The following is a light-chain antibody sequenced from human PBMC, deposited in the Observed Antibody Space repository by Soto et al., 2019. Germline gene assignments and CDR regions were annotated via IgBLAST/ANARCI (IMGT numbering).Light chain of an antibody. CDR3: QQVNTYPHT. V-gene: IGKV1-9*01. CDR2: AAS. J-gene: IGKJ2*01. CDR1: QGISSS. Sequence: DIQLTQSPSFLSASVGDRVTITCRASQGISSSLAWFQQKPGKAPKLLIYAASTLQSRVPSRFSGSGSGTDFTLTINSLQPEDFATYYCQQVNTYPHTFGQGTKVEIK.